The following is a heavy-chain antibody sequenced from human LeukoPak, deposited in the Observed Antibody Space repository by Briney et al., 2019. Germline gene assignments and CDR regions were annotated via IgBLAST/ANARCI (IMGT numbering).Heavy chain of an antibody. V-gene: IGHV3-30*18. D-gene: IGHD6-13*01. CDR2: ISYDGSNK. CDR3: AKGSSLGSSSWYGGYYGMDV. CDR1: GFTFSSYG. J-gene: IGHJ6*02. Sequence: GGSLRLSCAASGFTFSSYGMHWVRQAPGKGLEWVAVISYDGSNKYYADSVKGRFTISRDNSKNTLYLQMNSLRAEDTAVYYCAKGSSLGSSSWYGGYYGMDVWGQGTTVTVSS.